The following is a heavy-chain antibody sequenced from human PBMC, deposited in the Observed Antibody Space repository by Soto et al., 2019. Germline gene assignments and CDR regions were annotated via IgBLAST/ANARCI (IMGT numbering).Heavy chain of an antibody. J-gene: IGHJ4*01. CDR2: INHRGSA. CDR3: ARYNAASGXYYFDY. CDR1: GASVSSTYW. V-gene: IGHV4-4*02. Sequence: SETLSLTCAVSGASVSSTYWWSWVRQPPGKGPEWIGEINHRGSANYNPSLKSRVTMSLDISKSQFSLRLTSVTAADTAVYFCARYNAASGXYYFDYWG. D-gene: IGHD6-13*01.